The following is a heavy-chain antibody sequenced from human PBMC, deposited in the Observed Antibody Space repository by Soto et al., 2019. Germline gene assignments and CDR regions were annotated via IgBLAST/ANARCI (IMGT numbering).Heavy chain of an antibody. CDR1: GFSFSSYV. J-gene: IGHJ4*02. CDR3: AKCRVPDYYESSGYDY. V-gene: IGHV3-23*01. Sequence: EVQLLESGGGLVQPGGSLRLSCAASGFSFSSYVMTWVRQAPGKGLEWVSDISGSGDDTNYADSVKGRFTIARDNSKNTLYLQMNSLRAEDAALYYCAKCRVPDYYESSGYDYWGQGTLVTVSS. D-gene: IGHD3-22*01. CDR2: ISGSGDDT.